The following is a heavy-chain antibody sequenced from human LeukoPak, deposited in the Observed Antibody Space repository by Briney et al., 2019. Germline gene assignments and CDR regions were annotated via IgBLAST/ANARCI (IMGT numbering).Heavy chain of an antibody. J-gene: IGHJ4*02. Sequence: SGPTLVNPTQTLTLTCTFSGFSLSTSGVGVGWMRQPPGKALEWLALIYWDDDKRYSPSLKSRLTITKDTSKNQVVLTMTNMDPVDTATYYCAHTLYYYDSSGYPFDYWGQGTLVTVSS. CDR3: AHTLYYYDSSGYPFDY. CDR1: GFSLSTSGVG. CDR2: IYWDDDK. D-gene: IGHD3-22*01. V-gene: IGHV2-5*02.